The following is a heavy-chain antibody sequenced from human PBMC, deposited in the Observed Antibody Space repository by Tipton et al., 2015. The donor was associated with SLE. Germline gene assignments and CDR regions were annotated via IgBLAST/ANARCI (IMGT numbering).Heavy chain of an antibody. CDR2: IYYSGST. CDR1: GGSISSYY. J-gene: IGHJ3*02. V-gene: IGHV4-59*08. CDR3: ARAYTGAGDAFDI. D-gene: IGHD7-27*01. Sequence: PGLVKPSETLSLTCTVSGGSISSYYWSWIRQPPGKGLEWIGSIYYSGSTYYNPSLKSRVTISVDTSKNQFSLKLSSVTAADTAVYYCARAYTGAGDAFDIWGQGTMVTVSS.